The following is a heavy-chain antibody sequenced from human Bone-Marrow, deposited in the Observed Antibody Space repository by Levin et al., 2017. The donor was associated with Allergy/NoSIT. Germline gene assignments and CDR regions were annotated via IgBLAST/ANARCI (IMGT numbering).Heavy chain of an antibody. V-gene: IGHV3-53*01. J-gene: IGHJ4*02. CDR2: VYRGNSA. CDR1: GFTISPHS. D-gene: IGHD3-10*01. Sequence: PGGSLRLSCVVSGFTISPHSMTWVRQAPGKGLEWVSTVYRGNSAFYAESVRGRFTISRDNSKNTVFLQLNTLRVEDTAIYFCARSGFIAKGVIDYWGQGILVTVSS. CDR3: ARSGFIAKGVIDY.